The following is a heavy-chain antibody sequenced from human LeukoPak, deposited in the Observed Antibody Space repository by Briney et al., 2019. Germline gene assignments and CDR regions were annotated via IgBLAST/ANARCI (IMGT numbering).Heavy chain of an antibody. J-gene: IGHJ3*02. Sequence: GGSLRLSCAASGFTFSSYAMHWVRQAPGKGLEWVAVISYDGSNKYYADSVKGRFTISRDNSKNTLYLQMNSLRAEDTAVYYCARAQLALVAFDIWGQGTMVTVSS. CDR1: GFTFSSYA. D-gene: IGHD2-2*01. V-gene: IGHV3-30-3*01. CDR3: ARAQLALVAFDI. CDR2: ISYDGSNK.